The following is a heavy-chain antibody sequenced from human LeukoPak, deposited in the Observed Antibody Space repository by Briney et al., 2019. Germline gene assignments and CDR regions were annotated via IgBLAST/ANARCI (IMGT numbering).Heavy chain of an antibody. D-gene: IGHD6-19*01. CDR3: ARGDGIAVASNFDY. CDR1: GGSFSGYY. CDR2: INHSGST. Sequence: SETLSLTCAVYGGSFSGYYWSWIRQPPGKGLEWIGEINHSGSTNYNPSLKSRVTISVDTSKNQFSLKLSSVTAADTAVYYCARGDGIAVASNFDYWGQGTLVTVSS. J-gene: IGHJ4*02. V-gene: IGHV4-34*01.